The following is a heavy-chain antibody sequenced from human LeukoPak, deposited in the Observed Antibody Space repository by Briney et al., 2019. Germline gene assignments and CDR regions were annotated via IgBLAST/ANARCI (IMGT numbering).Heavy chain of an antibody. D-gene: IGHD2-15*01. V-gene: IGHV1-18*01. Sequence: ASVKVSCKASGYTFTSYDINWVRQATGQGLEWMGWISAYNGNTNYAQKLQGRVTMTTDTSTSTAYMELRSLRSDDTAVYYCARGAPGYCSGGSCYYYYGMDVWGQGTTVTVSS. CDR1: GYTFTSYD. CDR3: ARGAPGYCSGGSCYYYYGMDV. J-gene: IGHJ6*02. CDR2: ISAYNGNT.